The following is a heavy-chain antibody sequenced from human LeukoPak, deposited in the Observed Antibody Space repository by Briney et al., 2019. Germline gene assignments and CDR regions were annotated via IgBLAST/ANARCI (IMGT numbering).Heavy chain of an antibody. CDR2: ISAYNGNT. V-gene: IGHV1-18*01. CDR3: ATAGDSYNSNWFDP. Sequence: VASVKVSCKASGYTFTSYGISWVRQAPGQGLEWMGWISAYNGNTNYAQKLQGRVTMTTDTSTSTAYMELRSLRSDDTAVYYCATAGDSYNSNWFDPWGQGTLVTVSS. D-gene: IGHD5-24*01. J-gene: IGHJ5*02. CDR1: GYTFTSYG.